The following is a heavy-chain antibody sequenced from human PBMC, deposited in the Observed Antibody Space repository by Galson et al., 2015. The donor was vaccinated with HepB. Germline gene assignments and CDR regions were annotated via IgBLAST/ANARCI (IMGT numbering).Heavy chain of an antibody. CDR3: AHRRVVTGDACAV. CDR2: IYWNDDK. D-gene: IGHD2-21*02. CDR1: GFSLTTSGVG. J-gene: IGHJ3*01. Sequence: PALVKPTQTLTLTCSFSGFSLTTSGVGVGRIRQPPGKALEWLALIYWNDDKYYNPSLKSRLTITKDTSKNQVVFTMANMDPVDTATYYCAHRRVVTGDACAVWGQGTMVIVSS. V-gene: IGHV2-5*01.